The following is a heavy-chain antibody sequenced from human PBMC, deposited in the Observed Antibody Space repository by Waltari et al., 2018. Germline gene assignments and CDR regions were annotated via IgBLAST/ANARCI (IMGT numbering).Heavy chain of an antibody. J-gene: IGHJ6*02. CDR2: IIPIFGTA. V-gene: IGHV1-69*08. D-gene: IGHD3-22*01. CDR3: ARDVSSGYYYVPTSYYGMDV. CDR1: GGTFSSYA. Sequence: QVQLVQSGAEVKKPGSSVKVSCKASGGTFSSYAISWVRQAPGPGLEWMGRIIPIFGTANYAQKFQGRVTITADKSTSTAYMELSSLRSEDTAVYYCARDVSSGYYYVPTSYYGMDVWGQGTTVTVSS.